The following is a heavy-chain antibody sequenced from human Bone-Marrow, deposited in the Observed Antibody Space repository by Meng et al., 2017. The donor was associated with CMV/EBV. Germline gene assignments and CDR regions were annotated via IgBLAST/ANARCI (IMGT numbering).Heavy chain of an antibody. Sequence: SVKVSCKASGGTFSSYAISWVRQAPGQGLEWMGGIIPIFGTANYAQKFQGRVTITTDESTSTAYMELSSLRSEDTAVYYCARDVLLWFGESPPQNYGMDVWGQGTTVTVSS. CDR3: ARDVLLWFGESPPQNYGMDV. D-gene: IGHD3-10*01. CDR1: GGTFSSYA. V-gene: IGHV1-69*05. J-gene: IGHJ6*02. CDR2: IIPIFGTA.